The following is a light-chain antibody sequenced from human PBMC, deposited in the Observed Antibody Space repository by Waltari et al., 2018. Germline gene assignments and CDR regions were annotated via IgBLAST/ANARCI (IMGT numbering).Light chain of an antibody. V-gene: IGLV2-11*01. CDR2: AVT. CDR3: CSYAGIWV. CDR1: GSDVGDFNS. Sequence: QSALTQPRPVSGSPGQSVTISCAGTGSDVGDFNSVSWYQQHPGKAPKLVIFAVTKRPSGVPDRVSGSKSGTSASLTVSGLQAEDEADYYCCSYAGIWVFGGGTKLTVL. J-gene: IGLJ3*02.